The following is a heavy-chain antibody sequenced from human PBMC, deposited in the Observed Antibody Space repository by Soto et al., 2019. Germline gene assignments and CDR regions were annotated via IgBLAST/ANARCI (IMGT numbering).Heavy chain of an antibody. D-gene: IGHD3-16*01. V-gene: IGHV3-48*02. CDR2: ISGGGSTI. J-gene: IGHJ6*02. CDR1: GFTLSSYS. Sequence: EEQLVESGGGLAQPGGSLRLSCAASGFTLSSYSMNWVRQAPGKGLEWVSYISGGGSTIYYADSVKGRFTISRDNAKNSLYLQMNSLREEETAVYYCARDLGNPARRGGYYAMDVWGHGTTVTVSS. CDR3: ARDLGNPARRGGYYAMDV.